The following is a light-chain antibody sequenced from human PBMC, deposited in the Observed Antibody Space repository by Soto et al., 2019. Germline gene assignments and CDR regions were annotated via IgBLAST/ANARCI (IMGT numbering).Light chain of an antibody. CDR2: DAS. CDR1: QSVSSS. Sequence: DIVLTQSPATLSLSPGEGATLSCRASQSVSSSLAWYQQKLGQAPRLLIYDASNRATGIPARFSGSGSGTDFTLTISSLEPEDFAVYYCQQRSNWPLTFGQGTRLEIK. CDR3: QQRSNWPLT. V-gene: IGKV3-11*01. J-gene: IGKJ5*01.